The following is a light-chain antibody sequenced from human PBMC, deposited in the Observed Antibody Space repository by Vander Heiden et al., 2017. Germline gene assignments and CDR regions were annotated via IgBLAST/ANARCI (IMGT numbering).Light chain of an antibody. Sequence: DLPMTQSPSSLSASVGDRVTITCQASQDISNYLNWYQHKPGKAPKLLIYDASNLETGVPSRFSGSGSGTDFTFTISSLQPEDIATYYCQQYDNLPFTFGPGTKVDIK. V-gene: IGKV1-33*01. J-gene: IGKJ3*01. CDR2: DAS. CDR3: QQYDNLPFT. CDR1: QDISNY.